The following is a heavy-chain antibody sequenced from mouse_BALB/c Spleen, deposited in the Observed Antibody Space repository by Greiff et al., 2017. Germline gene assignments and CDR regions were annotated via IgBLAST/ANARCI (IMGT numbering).Heavy chain of an antibody. V-gene: IGHV1-14*01. CDR1: GYTFTSYV. J-gene: IGHJ2*01. Sequence: EVQLQQSGPELVKPGASVKMSCKASGYTFTSYVMHWVKQKPGQGLEWIGYINPYNGGTSYNQKFKGKATLTVDKSSSTAYMELLSLTSEDSAVYYCARLLRPYYFDYWGQGTTLTVSS. CDR3: ARLLRPYYFDY. D-gene: IGHD1-1*01. CDR2: INPYNGGT.